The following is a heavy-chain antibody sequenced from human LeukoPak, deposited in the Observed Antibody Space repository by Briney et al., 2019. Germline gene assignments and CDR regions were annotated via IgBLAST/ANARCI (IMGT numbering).Heavy chain of an antibody. J-gene: IGHJ4*02. Sequence: PGGSLRLSCAASGFTFSSYGMHWVRQAPGKGLEWVAVIWYDGSNKYYADSVKGRFTISRDNSKNTLYLQMNSLRAEDTAVYYCARDSQVVPAVARYYFDYWGQGTLVTVSS. CDR3: ARDSQVVPAVARYYFDY. D-gene: IGHD2-2*01. CDR1: GFTFSSYG. V-gene: IGHV3-33*01. CDR2: IWYDGSNK.